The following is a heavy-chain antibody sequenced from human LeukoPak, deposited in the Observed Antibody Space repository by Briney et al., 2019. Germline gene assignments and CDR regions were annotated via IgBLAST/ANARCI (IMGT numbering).Heavy chain of an antibody. CDR1: GGSISSYY. J-gene: IGHJ4*02. V-gene: IGHV4-59*12. D-gene: IGHD2-8*02. CDR2: IYYSGST. CDR3: ARGWGVLAIDY. Sequence: SSETLSLTCTVSGGSISSYYWSWIRQPPGKGLEWIGYIYYSGSTNYNPSPKSRVTISVDTSKNQFSLKLSSVTAADTAVYYCARGWGVLAIDYWGQGTLVTVSS.